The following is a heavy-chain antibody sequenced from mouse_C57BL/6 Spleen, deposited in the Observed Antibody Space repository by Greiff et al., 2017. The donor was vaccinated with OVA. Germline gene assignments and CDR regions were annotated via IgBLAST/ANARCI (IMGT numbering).Heavy chain of an antibody. CDR3: ARFDYDWFAY. CDR2: IDPSDSYT. D-gene: IGHD2-4*01. V-gene: IGHV1-69*01. J-gene: IGHJ3*01. Sequence: QVQLQQPGAELVMPGASVKLSCKASGYTFTSYWMHWVKQRPGQGLEWIGEIDPSDSYTNYNQKFKGKSTLTVDKSSSTAYMQLSILTSEDSAVYYCARFDYDWFAYWGQGTLVTVSA. CDR1: GYTFTSYW.